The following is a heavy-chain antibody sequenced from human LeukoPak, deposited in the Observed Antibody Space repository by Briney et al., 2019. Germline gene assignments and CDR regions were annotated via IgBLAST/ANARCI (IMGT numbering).Heavy chain of an antibody. CDR1: GGSISSSSYY. V-gene: IGHV4-39*07. CDR2: IYYSGST. J-gene: IGHJ4*02. CDR3: ARVLPPLRFIDY. Sequence: TTSETLSLTCTVSGGSISSSSYYWGWIRQPPGKGLEWIGSIYYSGSTYYNPSLKSRVTISVDTSKNQFSLKLSSVTAANTAVYYCARVLPPLRFIDYWGQGTLVTVSS.